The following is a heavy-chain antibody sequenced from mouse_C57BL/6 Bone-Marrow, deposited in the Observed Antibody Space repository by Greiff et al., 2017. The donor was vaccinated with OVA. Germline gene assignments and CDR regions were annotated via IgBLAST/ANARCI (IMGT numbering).Heavy chain of an antibody. J-gene: IGHJ2*01. V-gene: IGHV1-81*01. Sequence: VQLQQSGAELARPGASVKLSCKASGYTFTSYGISWVKQRTGQGLEWIGEIYPRSGNTYYNEKFKGKATLTADKSSSTAYMELRSLTSEDSAVYFCAREDYYGSSYYYFDYWGQGTTLTVSS. CDR3: AREDYYGSSYYYFDY. CDR2: IYPRSGNT. D-gene: IGHD1-1*01. CDR1: GYTFTSYG.